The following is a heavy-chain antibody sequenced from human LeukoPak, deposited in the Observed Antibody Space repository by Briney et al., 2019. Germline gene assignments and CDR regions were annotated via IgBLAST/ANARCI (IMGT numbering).Heavy chain of an antibody. Sequence: GASVKVSCKASGYTFTGYYMHWVRQAPGQGLEWMGWINPNSGGTNYAQKFQGRVTMTRDTSISTAYMELSRLRSDDTAVYYCARAIETYYYGSGFPDFDYWGQGTLVTVSS. CDR1: GYTFTGYY. CDR3: ARAIETYYYGSGFPDFDY. V-gene: IGHV1-2*02. D-gene: IGHD3-10*01. CDR2: INPNSGGT. J-gene: IGHJ4*02.